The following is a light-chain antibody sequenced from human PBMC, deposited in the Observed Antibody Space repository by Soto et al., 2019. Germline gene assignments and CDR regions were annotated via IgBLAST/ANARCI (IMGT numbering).Light chain of an antibody. J-gene: IGKJ4*01. CDR1: QGIRAF. CDR3: PQFNVYPLT. CDR2: AAS. Sequence: IQLTQSPSFLSASVGDRVTITCRASQGIRAFLAWYQQKPGKAPKLLIYAASTLQTGVPTRFSGIASGTEFTLIISNLQPADFATDYGPQFNVYPLTFGGGTKVEIK. V-gene: IGKV1-9*01.